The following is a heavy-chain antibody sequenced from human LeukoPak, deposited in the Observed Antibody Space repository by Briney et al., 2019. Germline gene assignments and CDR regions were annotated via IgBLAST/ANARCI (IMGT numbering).Heavy chain of an antibody. D-gene: IGHD3-3*01. J-gene: IGHJ4*02. V-gene: IGHV3-9*03. CDR3: AKDKSRFLEWLSFDY. Sequence: GGSLRLSCAASGFTFDDYAMHWVRQAPGKSLEWVSGISWNSGSIGYADSVKGRFTISRDNAKNSLYLQMNSLRAEDMALYYCAKDKSRFLEWLSFDYWGQGTLVTVSS. CDR2: ISWNSGSI. CDR1: GFTFDDYA.